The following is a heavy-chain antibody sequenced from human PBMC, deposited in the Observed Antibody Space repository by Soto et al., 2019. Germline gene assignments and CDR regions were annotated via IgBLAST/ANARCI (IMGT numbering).Heavy chain of an antibody. D-gene: IGHD3-10*01. Sequence: SETLSLTCAVSSGSIDNVYWWGWVRQSPGKGLEWIGETSHDGVTNYNPSLEGRVTISVDSSKNQFSLNLTSVSAADTAVYYCARVFGFGGMDVWGQGTTVTVS. CDR3: ARVFGFGGMDV. V-gene: IGHV4-4*02. J-gene: IGHJ6*02. CDR1: SGSIDNVYW. CDR2: TSHDGVT.